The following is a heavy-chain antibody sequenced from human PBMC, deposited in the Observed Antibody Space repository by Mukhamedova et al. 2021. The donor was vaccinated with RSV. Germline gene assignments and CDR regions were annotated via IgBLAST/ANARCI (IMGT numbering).Heavy chain of an antibody. CDR3: APTIGSCGVGSCYFDS. Sequence: YYADSVKGRFTISRDNSKNTVYLQMDSLRAEDTAVYYCAPTIGSCGVGSCYFDSWGPGPLVTVSS. J-gene: IGHJ4*02. V-gene: IGHV3-23*01. D-gene: IGHD2-15*01.